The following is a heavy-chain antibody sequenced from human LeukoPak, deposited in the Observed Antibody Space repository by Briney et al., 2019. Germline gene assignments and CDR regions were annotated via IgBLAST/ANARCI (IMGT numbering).Heavy chain of an antibody. J-gene: IGHJ4*02. CDR2: INPSGGRT. Sequence: GASVKVSCKASGYTFTSYYLHWVRQAPGHGLEWMGVINPSGGRTSYAPKFQGRVTMSRDMSTSTVYMELSSLRSEDTAVYYCAKVSPNIAAADNWGQGTLVTVSS. D-gene: IGHD6-13*01. V-gene: IGHV1-46*01. CDR1: GYTFTSYY. CDR3: AKVSPNIAAADN.